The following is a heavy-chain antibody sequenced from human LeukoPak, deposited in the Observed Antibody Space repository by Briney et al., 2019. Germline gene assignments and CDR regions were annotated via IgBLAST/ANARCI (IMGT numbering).Heavy chain of an antibody. CDR1: GFTFSDYY. D-gene: IGHD3-10*01. Sequence: PGGSLRLSCAASGFTFSDYYMSWIRQAPGKGLEWVSVIYSGGSTYYADSVKDRFTISRDNSKNTLYLQMNSLRAEDTAVYYCARVNSARGALDYWGQGTLVTVSS. CDR3: ARVNSARGALDY. J-gene: IGHJ4*02. V-gene: IGHV3-53*01. CDR2: IYSGGST.